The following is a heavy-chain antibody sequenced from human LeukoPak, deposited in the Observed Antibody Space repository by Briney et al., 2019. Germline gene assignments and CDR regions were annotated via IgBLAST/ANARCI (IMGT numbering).Heavy chain of an antibody. J-gene: IGHJ4*02. Sequence: SVKVSCKASGYTFNSYAISWVRQAPGQGLEWMGGIVPIFGTANYAQKFQGRVTITAVESTSTAYMELSSLRSEDTAVYYCARGADSSSSWSGFFDYWGQGTLVTVSS. CDR1: GYTFNSYA. CDR3: ARGADSSSSWSGFFDY. D-gene: IGHD6-13*01. V-gene: IGHV1-69*13. CDR2: IVPIFGTA.